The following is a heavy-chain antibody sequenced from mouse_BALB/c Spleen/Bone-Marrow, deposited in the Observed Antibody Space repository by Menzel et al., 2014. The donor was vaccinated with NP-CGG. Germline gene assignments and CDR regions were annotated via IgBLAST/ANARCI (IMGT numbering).Heavy chain of an antibody. CDR3: ARERGVDAY. Sequence: LVGLGTSGNVSSKASGYAFAPYLLARAQQRPGQGIAWIGVINPGSGGTNYNEKFKGKATLTADKSSSTAYMQLSSLTSDDSAVYFCARERGVDAYGGQGRLVNVA. CDR1: GYAFAPYL. CDR2: INPGSGGT. V-gene: IGHV1-54*03. J-gene: IGHJ3*01.